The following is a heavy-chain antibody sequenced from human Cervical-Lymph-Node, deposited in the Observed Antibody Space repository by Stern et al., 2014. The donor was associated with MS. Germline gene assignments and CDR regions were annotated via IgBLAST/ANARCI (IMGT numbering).Heavy chain of an antibody. Sequence: VQLLESGAEVKKPGSSVKVSCKASGDTFSSYAINWVRQVPGPGLEWMGVITPGFGTTNYAQKFQGRVTITADKSTNTAYMELMTLRSEDTAVYYCARGGGLVGYFDYWGQGTLVSVSS. CDR3: ARGGGLVGYFDY. CDR1: GDTFSSYA. V-gene: IGHV1-69*06. D-gene: IGHD1-26*01. J-gene: IGHJ4*02. CDR2: ITPGFGTT.